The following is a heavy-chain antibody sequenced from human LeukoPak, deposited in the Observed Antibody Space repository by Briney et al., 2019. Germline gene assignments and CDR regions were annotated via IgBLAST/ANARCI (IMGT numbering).Heavy chain of an antibody. CDR3: ARAASSSWFDP. J-gene: IGHJ5*02. Sequence: PSETLSLTCTVSGGSISSYYWSWIRQPAGKGLEWIGRIYTSGSTNYNPSLKGRVTISVDKSNNQFSLKLSSVTAADTAVYYCARAASSSWFDPWGQGTLVTVSS. CDR2: IYTSGST. V-gene: IGHV4-4*07. CDR1: GGSISSYY. D-gene: IGHD6-6*01.